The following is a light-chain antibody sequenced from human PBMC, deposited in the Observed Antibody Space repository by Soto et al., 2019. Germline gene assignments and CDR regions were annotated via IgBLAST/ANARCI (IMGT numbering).Light chain of an antibody. CDR2: DVN. CDR3: SSYAGSSNWV. V-gene: IGLV2-8*01. Sequence: QSVLTQPPSASGSPGQSVTISCTGTSSDVGGYNYVSWYQQHPGEAPKLMIYDVNKRPSGVPDRFSGSKSGNTASLTVFGLQAEDEADYYCSSYAGSSNWVFGGGTQLTVL. J-gene: IGLJ3*02. CDR1: SSDVGGYNY.